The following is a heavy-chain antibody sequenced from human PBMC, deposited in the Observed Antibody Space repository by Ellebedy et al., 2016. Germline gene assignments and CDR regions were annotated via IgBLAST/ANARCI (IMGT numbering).Heavy chain of an antibody. CDR1: GYSFSDYW. CDR3: ARHYSDSTAYYYYFDY. CDR2: INPGDSDT. J-gene: IGHJ4*02. D-gene: IGHD3-22*01. Sequence: GESLKISCKGSGYSFSDYWIGWVRQMPGKGLEWMGIINPGDSDTRYSPSSQGLVTISADKSINTAYLQWSSLGASDTALYYCARHYSDSTAYYYYFDYWGQGALVTVSS. V-gene: IGHV5-51*01.